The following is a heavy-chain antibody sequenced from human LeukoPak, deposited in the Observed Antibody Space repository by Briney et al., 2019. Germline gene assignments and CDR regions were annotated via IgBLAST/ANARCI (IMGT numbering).Heavy chain of an antibody. Sequence: GASVKVSCKASGYTFTSYGISWVRQAPGQGLEWMGWISAYNGNTNYAQKLQGRVTMTTDTSTSTAYMELSSLRSDDPAVYYCARDRVGYCCSTSCYDLDLWGQGTVVSVSS. CDR3: ARDRVGYCCSTSCYDLDL. V-gene: IGHV1-18*01. D-gene: IGHD2-2*01. CDR2: ISAYNGNT. CDR1: GYTFTSYG. J-gene: IGHJ4*02.